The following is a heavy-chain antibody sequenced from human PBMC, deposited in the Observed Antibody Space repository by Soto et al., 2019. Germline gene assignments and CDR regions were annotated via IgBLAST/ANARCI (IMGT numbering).Heavy chain of an antibody. CDR1: GGSIRSGGYS. J-gene: IGHJ5*02. CDR2: IYHSGST. D-gene: IGHD7-27*01. CDR3: ARVPGP. V-gene: IGHV4-30-2*01. Sequence: QLKLQESASGLVKPSQPLPLTCAVSGGSIRSGGYSWSWIRQPPGKGLEWIGYIYHSGSTYYNPSLKSRVTISVDRSKNQFSLKLSSVTAADTAVYYCARVPGPWGQGTLVTVSS.